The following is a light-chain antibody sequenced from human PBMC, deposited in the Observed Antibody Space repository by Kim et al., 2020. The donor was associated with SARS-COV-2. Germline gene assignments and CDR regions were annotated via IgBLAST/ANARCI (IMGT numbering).Light chain of an antibody. Sequence: QSITTSCTGTSSGVVGYTYVSCYQQHPGRAPHLLIYDVSTRPSGVSTRFSGSTSGNTASLTISGLQAEDEADYYCSSYTSSSTPYVFGTGTKVTVL. J-gene: IGLJ1*01. CDR1: SSGVVGYTY. CDR3: SSYTSSSTPYV. V-gene: IGLV2-14*03. CDR2: DVS.